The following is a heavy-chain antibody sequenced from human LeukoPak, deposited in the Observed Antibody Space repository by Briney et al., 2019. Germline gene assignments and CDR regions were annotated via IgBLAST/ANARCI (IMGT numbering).Heavy chain of an antibody. V-gene: IGHV3-20*04. CDR2: INWNGGST. CDR1: GFTFDDYG. J-gene: IGHJ4*02. Sequence: GGSLRLSXAASGFTFDDYGMSWVRQTPGKGLEWVSGINWNGGSTCYADSVKGRFTISRDNAKNSLYLQMNSLRAEDTALYYCARDKAVGDYGDFDYWGQGTLVTVSS. CDR3: ARDKAVGDYGDFDY. D-gene: IGHD4-17*01.